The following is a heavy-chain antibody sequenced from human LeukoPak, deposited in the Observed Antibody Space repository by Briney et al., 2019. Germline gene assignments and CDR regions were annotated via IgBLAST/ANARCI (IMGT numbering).Heavy chain of an antibody. D-gene: IGHD6-19*01. CDR3: AKEGSGWVPGAFDI. CDR1: GYTFTVYY. Sequence: EASVKVSCKASGYTFTVYYMHWVRQAPGQGPEWMGRINPNSGGTNYAQKFQGRVTMTRDTSISTAYMELSRLRSDDTAVYYCAKEGSGWVPGAFDIWGQGTMVTVSS. V-gene: IGHV1-2*06. CDR2: INPNSGGT. J-gene: IGHJ3*02.